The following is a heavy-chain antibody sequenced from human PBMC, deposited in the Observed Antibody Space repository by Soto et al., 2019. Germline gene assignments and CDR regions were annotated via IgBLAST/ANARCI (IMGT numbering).Heavy chain of an antibody. CDR3: AANWNFGLNF. Sequence: GGSLRLSCXASGFDFSDFHISWVRQAPGKGLEWISYISSSLGHTDYAESVKGRFTISRDNAKSSVFLEMSDLRSDHSAVYYCAANWNFGLNFWGQGTLVTVSS. D-gene: IGHD1-1*01. J-gene: IGHJ4*02. CDR2: ISSSLGHT. V-gene: IGHV3-11*03. CDR1: GFDFSDFH.